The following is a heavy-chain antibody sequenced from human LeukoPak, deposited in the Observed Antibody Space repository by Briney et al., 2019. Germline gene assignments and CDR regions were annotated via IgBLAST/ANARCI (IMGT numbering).Heavy chain of an antibody. Sequence: PSETLSLTCAVYGGSFSGYYWSWIRQPPGKGLEWIGEINHSGSTNYNPSLKSRVTISVDTSKNQFSLKLSSVTAADTAVYYCARPSIEAAAGTDYFDYWGQGTLVTVSS. V-gene: IGHV4-34*01. CDR1: GGSFSGYY. CDR3: ARPSIEAAAGTDYFDY. D-gene: IGHD6-13*01. J-gene: IGHJ4*02. CDR2: INHSGST.